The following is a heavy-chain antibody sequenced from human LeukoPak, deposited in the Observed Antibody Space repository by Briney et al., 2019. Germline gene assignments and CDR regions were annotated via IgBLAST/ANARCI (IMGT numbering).Heavy chain of an antibody. CDR3: ARARGYSYGYSDY. CDR1: GFTFSSYA. Sequence: GGSLRLSCAASGFTFSSYAMSWVRQAPGKGLEWVSAISGSGGSTYYADSVKGRFTISRDNGKNSLYLQMNSLRAEDTAVYYCARARGYSYGYSDYWGQGTLVTVSS. CDR2: ISGSGGST. V-gene: IGHV3-23*01. J-gene: IGHJ4*02. D-gene: IGHD5-18*01.